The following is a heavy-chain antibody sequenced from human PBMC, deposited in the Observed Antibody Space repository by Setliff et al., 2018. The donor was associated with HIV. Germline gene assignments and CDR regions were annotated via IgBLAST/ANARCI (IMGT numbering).Heavy chain of an antibody. J-gene: IGHJ6*03. D-gene: IGHD3-3*01. CDR1: SDSISSGSYY. V-gene: IGHV4-61*09. Sequence: PSETLSLTCSVSSDSISSGSYYWSWIRLPAGKGLEWIGQIHTSGSTNYNHSLKSRVTMSVGTSKNQFSLRLSSVTASETAVYYCARCYYNLWSGYPLGYMDVWGKGTTVAVAS. CDR2: IHTSGST. CDR3: ARCYYNLWSGYPLGYMDV.